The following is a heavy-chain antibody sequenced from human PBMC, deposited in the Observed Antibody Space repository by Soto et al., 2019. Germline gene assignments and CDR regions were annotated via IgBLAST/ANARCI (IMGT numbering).Heavy chain of an antibody. D-gene: IGHD3-10*01. CDR1: GGSFSGYY. Sequence: SETLSLTCAVYGGSFSGYYWSWIRQPPGKGLEWIGEINHSGSTNYNPSLKSRVTISVDTSKNQFSLKLSSVTAADTAVYYCAAGYYGSGSYVDLDYWGQGTLVTVSS. V-gene: IGHV4-34*01. J-gene: IGHJ4*02. CDR3: AAGYYGSGSYVDLDY. CDR2: INHSGST.